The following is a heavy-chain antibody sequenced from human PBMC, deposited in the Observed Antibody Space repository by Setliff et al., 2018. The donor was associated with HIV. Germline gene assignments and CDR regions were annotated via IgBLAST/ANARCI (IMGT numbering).Heavy chain of an antibody. CDR3: ARGNNDLESFDY. Sequence: PSETLSLTCNVSGDSLNTYYWSWIRQSGGKGLEWIGRIYASGKTTFNPSLKSQVRMSVDTSKNQFSLKLTSVTASDTAVYYCARGNNDLESFDYWGQGALVTVSS. CDR1: GDSLNTYY. D-gene: IGHD3-3*01. J-gene: IGHJ4*02. V-gene: IGHV4-4*07. CDR2: IYASGKT.